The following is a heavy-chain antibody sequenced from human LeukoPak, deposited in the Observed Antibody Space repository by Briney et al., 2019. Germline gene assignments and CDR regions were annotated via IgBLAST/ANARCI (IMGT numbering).Heavy chain of an antibody. CDR1: GFTFSSYS. CDR2: ISSSSSYI. V-gene: IGHV3-21*01. Sequence: GGFLRLSCAASGFTFSSYSMNWVRQAPGKGLEWVSSISSSSSYIYYADSVKGRFTISRDNAKNSLYLQMNSLRAEDTAVYYCARDGSYYGGYYFDYWGQGTLVTVSS. CDR3: ARDGSYYGGYYFDY. D-gene: IGHD3-3*01. J-gene: IGHJ4*02.